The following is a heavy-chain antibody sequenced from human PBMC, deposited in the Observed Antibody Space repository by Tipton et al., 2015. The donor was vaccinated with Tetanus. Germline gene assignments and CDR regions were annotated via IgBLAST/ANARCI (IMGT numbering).Heavy chain of an antibody. V-gene: IGHV5-51*01. CDR2: IYPGDSDT. CDR3: ARHLPRSQYYYYGMDV. Sequence: HLVQSGAEVKKPGESLKISCKGSGYSFTSYWIGWVRQMPGKGLEWMGIIYPGDSDTRYSPSFPAQVTISADKSSSTAYLQWSSLKASDTAMYYCARHLPRSQYYYYGMDVWGQGTTVTVSS. J-gene: IGHJ6*02. CDR1: GYSFTSYW.